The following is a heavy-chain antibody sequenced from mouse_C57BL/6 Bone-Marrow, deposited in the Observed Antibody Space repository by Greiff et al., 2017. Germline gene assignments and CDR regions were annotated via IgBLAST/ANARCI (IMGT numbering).Heavy chain of an antibody. D-gene: IGHD1-1*01. CDR3: ARFYYYGNSLFDY. CDR2: INPGSGGT. J-gene: IGHJ2*01. V-gene: IGHV1-54*01. Sequence: QVQLKESGAELVRPGTSVKVSCKASGYAFTNYLIEWVQPRPGQGLEWIGVINPGSGGTNYHEKLKGKAALTADKSSSTAYMQLSSLTSEDSAVYYCARFYYYGNSLFDYWGQGTTLTVSS. CDR1: GYAFTNYL.